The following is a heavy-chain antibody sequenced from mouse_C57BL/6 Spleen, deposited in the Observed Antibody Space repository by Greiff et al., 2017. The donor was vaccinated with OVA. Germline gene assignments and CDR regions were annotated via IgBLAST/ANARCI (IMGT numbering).Heavy chain of an antibody. CDR1: GYTFTDYY. V-gene: IGHV1-75*01. D-gene: IGHD1-1*01. Sequence: QVQLQQSGPELVKPGASVKISCKASGYTFTDYYINWVKQRPGQGLEWIGWIFPGSGSTYYNEKFKGKATLTVDKSSSTAYMSLSSLTSEDSAVYFCARSHYGSSRWYFDVWGTGTTVTVSS. CDR2: IFPGSGST. CDR3: ARSHYGSSRWYFDV. J-gene: IGHJ1*03.